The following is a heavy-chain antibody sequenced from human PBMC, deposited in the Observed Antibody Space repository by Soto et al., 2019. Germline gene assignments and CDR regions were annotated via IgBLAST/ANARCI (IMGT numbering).Heavy chain of an antibody. D-gene: IGHD3-10*01. CDR2: TYPGDPDT. J-gene: IGHJ4*02. CDR3: ARQKMTGRGLFRDPANFDY. CDR1: GYSFTRYL. Sequence: PGGYLKILCKGAGYSFTRYLIRSVGHVPRKALEWMRITYPGDPDTRYSPSCQCQVTITADKSISTAYLQWSSLKDSDTAMYYCARQKMTGRGLFRDPANFDYWGQGTLVTVSS. V-gene: IGHV5-51*01.